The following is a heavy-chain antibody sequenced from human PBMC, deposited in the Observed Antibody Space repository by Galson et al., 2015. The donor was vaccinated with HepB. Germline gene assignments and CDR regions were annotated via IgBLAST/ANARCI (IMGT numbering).Heavy chain of an antibody. CDR1: GFTFSSYG. D-gene: IGHD3-22*01. Sequence: SLRLSCAASGFTFSSYGMHWVRQAPGKGLEWVAVIWYDGSNKYYADSVKGRFTISRDNSKNTLYLQMNSLRAEDTAVYYCARDYDSSGYYALDYWGQGTLVTVSS. V-gene: IGHV3-33*01. CDR3: ARDYDSSGYYALDY. CDR2: IWYDGSNK. J-gene: IGHJ4*02.